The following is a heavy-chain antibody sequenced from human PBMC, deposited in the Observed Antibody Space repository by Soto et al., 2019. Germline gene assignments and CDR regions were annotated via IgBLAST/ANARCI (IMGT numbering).Heavy chain of an antibody. CDR2: IYSGGST. Sequence: GGSLRLSCAASGFTVSSNYMSWVRQAPGKGLEWVSVIYSGGSTYYADSVKGRFTISRDNSKNTLYLQMNSLRAEDTAVYYCASGYCSGGSCYPYYFDYWGHGILVTV. CDR3: ASGYCSGGSCYPYYFDY. CDR1: GFTVSSNY. V-gene: IGHV3-66*01. D-gene: IGHD2-15*01. J-gene: IGHJ4*01.